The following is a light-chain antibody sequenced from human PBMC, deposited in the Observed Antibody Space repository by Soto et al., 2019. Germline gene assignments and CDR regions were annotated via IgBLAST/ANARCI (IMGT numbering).Light chain of an antibody. CDR3: QQYGNSPYT. J-gene: IGKJ2*01. CDR1: QSVSSSY. CDR2: GTS. Sequence: EIVLTQSPGTLSLSPGERATLSCRASQSVSSSYLTWYQQKPGQAPRLLIYGTSSRATGIPDRFSGSGSGTDFTLTISRLEPEDFAVYYCQQYGNSPYTFVQGTKLEIK. V-gene: IGKV3-20*01.